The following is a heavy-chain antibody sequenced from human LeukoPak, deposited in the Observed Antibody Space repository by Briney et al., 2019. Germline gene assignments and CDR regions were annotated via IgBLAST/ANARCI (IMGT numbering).Heavy chain of an antibody. CDR1: GGSISSSSYY. V-gene: IGHV4-39*07. CDR2: IYYSGST. J-gene: IGHJ5*02. CDR3: AKETPRDAGSGPNYFDP. D-gene: IGHD3-10*01. Sequence: NPSETLSLTCTVSGGSISSSSYYWGWIRQPPGKGLEWIGSIYYSGSTYYNPSLKSRVTISVDTSKNQFSMKLSSVTAADTAFYYCAKETPRDAGSGPNYFDPWGQGTLVTVSS.